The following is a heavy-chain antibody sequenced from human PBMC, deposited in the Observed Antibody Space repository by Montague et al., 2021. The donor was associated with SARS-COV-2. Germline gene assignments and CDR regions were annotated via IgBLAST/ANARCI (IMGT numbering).Heavy chain of an antibody. CDR3: ARAQNTCFIANCVNYFEV. Sequence: SETLSLTCEGSGGSSSSYYWSWIRQAPGKGLEWIGYVHYTGGTKYNPSLKTRVTLSLDTPKNHFSLKLSSVTAADTAVYYCARAQNTCFIANCVNYFEVWGLGALVTVSS. V-gene: IGHV4-59*01. D-gene: IGHD1-1*01. CDR2: VHYTGGT. CDR1: GGSSSSYY. J-gene: IGHJ4*02.